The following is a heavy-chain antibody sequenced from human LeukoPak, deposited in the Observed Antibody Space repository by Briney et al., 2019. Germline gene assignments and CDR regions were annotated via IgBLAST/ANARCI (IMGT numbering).Heavy chain of an antibody. Sequence: PGGSLRLSCAVSGITLSNYGMSWVRQAPGKGLDWVSIISGSGGTPYYTDSVKGRFTISRDNAKNSLYLQMDSLRAEDTALYYCARAPITSPFYFDYWGQGTLVTVSS. J-gene: IGHJ4*02. CDR2: ISGSGGTP. CDR1: GITLSNYG. CDR3: ARAPITSPFYFDY. D-gene: IGHD2-2*01. V-gene: IGHV3-23*01.